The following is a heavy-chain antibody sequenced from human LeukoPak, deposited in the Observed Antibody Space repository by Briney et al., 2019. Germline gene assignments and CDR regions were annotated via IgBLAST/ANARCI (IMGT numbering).Heavy chain of an antibody. V-gene: IGHV7-4-1*02. D-gene: IGHD6-19*01. CDR1: GYTFINYD. CDR3: ARDGYSSGWYFFTQPYWFDP. CDR2: INTNTGNP. Sequence: ASVKVSCKAIGYTFINYDVSWVRQAPGQGLEWMGWINTNTGNPTYAQGFTGRFVFSLDTSVSTAYLQISSLKAEDTAVYYCARDGYSSGWYFFTQPYWFDPWGQGTLVTVSS. J-gene: IGHJ5*02.